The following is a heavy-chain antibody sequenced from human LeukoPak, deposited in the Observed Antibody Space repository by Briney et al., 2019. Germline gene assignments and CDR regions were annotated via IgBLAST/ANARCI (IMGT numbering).Heavy chain of an antibody. V-gene: IGHV3-23*01. D-gene: IGHD3-10*01. CDR1: GFTFSICA. J-gene: IGHJ4*02. CDR2: ISGSGSST. CDR3: AKADGSYKTLIDY. Sequence: GGSLRLSCAASGFTFSICAMDWVRQAPGKGLEWVSGISGSGSSTYYADSVKGRFTISRDSSKNTVYLQMNSLRAEDTAVYYCAKADGSYKTLIDYWGQGTLVTVSS.